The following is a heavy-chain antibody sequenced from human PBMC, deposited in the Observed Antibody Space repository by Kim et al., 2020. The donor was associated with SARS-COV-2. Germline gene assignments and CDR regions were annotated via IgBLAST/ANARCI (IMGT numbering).Heavy chain of an antibody. V-gene: IGHV3-23*01. CDR1: GFTFSRYG. CDR2: FSSNGVNT. J-gene: IGHJ4*02. D-gene: IGHD2-8*01. CDR3: AKDSPEFCSNGICYTDY. Sequence: GGSLRLSCAASGFTFSRYGMSWVRQAPGKGLEWVSAFSSNGVNTYYADSVEGRFTISRDNSKNTLYLQMTRLRAEDTAVYYCAKDSPEFCSNGICYTDYWGQGTLVTVSS.